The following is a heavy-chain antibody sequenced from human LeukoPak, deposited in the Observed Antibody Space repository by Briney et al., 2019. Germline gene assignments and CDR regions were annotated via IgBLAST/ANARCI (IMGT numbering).Heavy chain of an antibody. CDR2: INPNSGGT. CDR3: VRKSAARRTSEFDY. J-gene: IGHJ4*02. Sequence: GASVKVSCKASGYTFTAYYMNWVRQAPGQGLEWRGWINPNSGGTNYAQKFQGRVTMTSDTSINTGYMELSSLKSDDTAVYYCVRKSAARRTSEFDYWGQGSLVTVSS. D-gene: IGHD6-6*01. V-gene: IGHV1-2*02. CDR1: GYTFTAYY.